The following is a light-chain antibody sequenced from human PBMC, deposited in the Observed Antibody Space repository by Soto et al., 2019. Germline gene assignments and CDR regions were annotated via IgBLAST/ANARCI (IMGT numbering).Light chain of an antibody. J-gene: IGLJ2*01. CDR2: STN. CDR3: MLYMGGGLVV. V-gene: IGLV8-61*01. Sequence: QTVVTQEPSFSVSPGGTVTLTCGLTSGSVSTTYYPSWYQQTPGQAPRTLIYSTNIHSSGVPDRFSGSILGNKAALTITGAQADDESDYHCMLYMGGGLVVFGGGTQLTVL. CDR1: SGSVSTTYY.